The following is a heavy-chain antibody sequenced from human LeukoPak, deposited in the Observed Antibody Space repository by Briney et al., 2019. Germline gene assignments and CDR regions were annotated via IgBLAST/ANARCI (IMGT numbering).Heavy chain of an antibody. D-gene: IGHD6-6*01. CDR3: ARGGSRSSSWFDP. CDR1: GFTFSSYS. CDR2: ISSSSSYI. Sequence: PGGSLRLSCAASGFTFSSYSMNWVRQAPGKGLEWASSISSSSSYIYYADSVKGRFTISRDNAKNSLYLQMNSLRAEDTAVYYCARGGSRSSSWFDPWGQGTLVTVSS. J-gene: IGHJ5*02. V-gene: IGHV3-21*01.